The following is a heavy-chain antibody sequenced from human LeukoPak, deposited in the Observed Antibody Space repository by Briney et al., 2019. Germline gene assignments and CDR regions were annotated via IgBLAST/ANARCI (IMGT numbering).Heavy chain of an antibody. Sequence: ASVKVSCKASGYTFASYGISWVRQAPGQGLEWMGWISAYNGNTNYAQKLQGRVTMTTDTSTSTAYMELRSLRPDDTAVYYCARDLVWEYYYDSSGYSAFDYWGQGTLVTVSS. D-gene: IGHD3-22*01. J-gene: IGHJ4*02. CDR3: ARDLVWEYYYDSSGYSAFDY. CDR2: ISAYNGNT. CDR1: GYTFASYG. V-gene: IGHV1-18*01.